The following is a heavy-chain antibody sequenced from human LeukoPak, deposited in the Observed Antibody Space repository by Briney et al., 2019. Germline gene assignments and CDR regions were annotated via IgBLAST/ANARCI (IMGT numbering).Heavy chain of an antibody. D-gene: IGHD3-16*02. Sequence: GGSLRLSCAVSGFTFSNYAMHWVRQAPGKGLEWVTVISYDGSSKFYADSVKGRFTTSRDNSKNTLYLQMNSLRAEDSAVYYCARLYYDYVWGSYPYDYWGQGTLVTVSS. CDR3: ARLYYDYVWGSYPYDY. CDR2: ISYDGSSK. CDR1: GFTFSNYA. J-gene: IGHJ4*02. V-gene: IGHV3-30-3*01.